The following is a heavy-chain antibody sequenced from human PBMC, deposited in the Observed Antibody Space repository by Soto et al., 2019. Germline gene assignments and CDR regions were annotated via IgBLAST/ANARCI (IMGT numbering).Heavy chain of an antibody. Sequence: SETLCLTCTVSGGSISSYCWSWIRPPPGKGLEWIGYIYYSGSTNYNPSLKSRVTISVDRSKNQFSLKLSSVTAADTAVYYCARGETTVTTLDYWGQGTLVTVSS. CDR2: IYYSGST. CDR3: ARGETTVTTLDY. D-gene: IGHD4-17*01. J-gene: IGHJ4*02. V-gene: IGHV4-59*12. CDR1: GGSISSYC.